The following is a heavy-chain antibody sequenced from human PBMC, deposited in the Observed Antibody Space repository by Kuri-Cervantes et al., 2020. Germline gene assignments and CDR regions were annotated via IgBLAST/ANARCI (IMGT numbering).Heavy chain of an antibody. V-gene: IGHV3-72*01. CDR3: ARGDGYNSDAFDY. D-gene: IGHD5-24*01. J-gene: IGHJ4*02. Sequence: GESLKISCAASGFTFSDYYMTWIRQAPGKGLEWVGRIRSKANSYATAYAASVKGRFTISRENAKNSLYLHMNSLRAGDTAVYYCARGDGYNSDAFDYWGQGTLVTVSS. CDR2: IRSKANSYAT. CDR1: GFTFSDYY.